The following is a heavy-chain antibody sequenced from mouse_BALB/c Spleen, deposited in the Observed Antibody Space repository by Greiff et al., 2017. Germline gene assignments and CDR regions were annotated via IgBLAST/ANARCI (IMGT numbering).Heavy chain of an antibody. CDR1: GFTFSSYG. CDR2: ISSGGSYT. V-gene: IGHV5-6*01. Sequence: EVQRVESGGDLVKPGGSLKLSCAASGFTFSSYGMSWVRQTPDKRLEWVATISSGGSYTYYPDSVKGRFTISRDNAKNTLYLQMSSLKSEDTAMYYCARHDGYDFDYWGQGTTLTVSS. J-gene: IGHJ2*01. D-gene: IGHD2-3*01. CDR3: ARHDGYDFDY.